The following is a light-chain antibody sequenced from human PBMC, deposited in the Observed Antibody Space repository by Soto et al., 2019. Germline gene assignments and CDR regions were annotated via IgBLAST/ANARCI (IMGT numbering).Light chain of an antibody. Sequence: QSALTQPASVSGSPGQSTTISRTGTSSDVGGYNYVSWYQQHPGKAPKLIIYDVSGRPSGVSDRFSGSKSGNTASLTISGLQAEDEADYYCCSYRTSSTLGLFGGGTKLTVL. CDR3: CSYRTSSTLGL. CDR2: DVS. V-gene: IGLV2-14*01. CDR1: SSDVGGYNY. J-gene: IGLJ3*02.